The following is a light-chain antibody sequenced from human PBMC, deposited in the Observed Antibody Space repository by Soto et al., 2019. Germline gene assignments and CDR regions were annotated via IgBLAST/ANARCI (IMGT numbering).Light chain of an antibody. V-gene: IGKV3-15*01. CDR3: QQYNNWPRT. Sequence: EIVMAQSPATLSVSPGERATLSCRASPSIGSNLAWYQQKPGQAPRLLIFGASTRATGIPARFSGSGSGTEFTLTISSLQPEDFAVYYCQQYNNWPRTFGQGTQLEIK. CDR2: GAS. J-gene: IGKJ2*01. CDR1: PSIGSN.